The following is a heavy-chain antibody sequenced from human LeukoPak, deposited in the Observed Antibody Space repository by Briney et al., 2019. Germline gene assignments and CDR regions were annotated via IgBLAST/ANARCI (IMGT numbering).Heavy chain of an antibody. Sequence: PGGSLRLSCAASGFTFSGYWMSWVRQAPGKGLEWVANIKQDGSENYYVDSVKGRFTISRDNAKNSLYLQINSLRAEDTAVYYCARGRNCDYWGQGTLVTVSS. CDR2: IKQDGSEN. V-gene: IGHV3-7*01. CDR3: ARGRNCDY. J-gene: IGHJ4*02. CDR1: GFTFSGYW.